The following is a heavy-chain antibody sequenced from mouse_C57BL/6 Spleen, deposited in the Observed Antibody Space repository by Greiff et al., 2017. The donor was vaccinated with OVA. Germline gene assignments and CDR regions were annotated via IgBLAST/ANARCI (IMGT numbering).Heavy chain of an antibody. J-gene: IGHJ1*03. CDR1: GYTFTSYW. V-gene: IGHV1-64*01. CDR3: ARGYDGSSYFWYFDV. Sequence: QVQLQQPGAELVKPGASVKLSCKASGYTFTSYWMHWVKQRPGQGLEWIGMIHPNRGSTNYTAKFKSKATLTVDKSSSTAYMQLSSLTSEDSAVYYCARGYDGSSYFWYFDVWGTGTTVTVSS. CDR2: IHPNRGST. D-gene: IGHD1-1*01.